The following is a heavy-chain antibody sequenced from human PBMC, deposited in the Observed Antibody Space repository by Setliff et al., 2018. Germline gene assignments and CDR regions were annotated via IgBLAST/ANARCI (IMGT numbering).Heavy chain of an antibody. CDR1: GGTFSSYG. D-gene: IGHD3-22*01. Sequence: SVKVSCKASGGTFSSYGISWVRQAPGQGLEWVGGTIPMFGTTDYARKFQGRVTIITDESTSTAYMQLSSLGSEDTAVYYCVREGVDSRSSTDYRYYMDVWGKGTTVTVSS. V-gene: IGHV1-69*05. J-gene: IGHJ6*03. CDR2: TIPMFGTT. CDR3: VREGVDSRSSTDYRYYMDV.